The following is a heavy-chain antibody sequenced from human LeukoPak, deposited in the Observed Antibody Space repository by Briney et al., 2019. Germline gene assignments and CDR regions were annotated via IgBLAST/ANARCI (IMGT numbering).Heavy chain of an antibody. CDR3: ARRDIVVVPAAYHFDY. CDR2: INHSGST. Sequence: SETVSLTCAVYGGSFSGYYWSWIRQPPGKGLEWIGEINHSGSTNYNPSLKSRVTISVDTSKNQFSLKLSSVTAADTAVYYCARRDIVVVPAAYHFDYWGQGTLVTVSS. D-gene: IGHD2-2*01. CDR1: GGSFSGYY. J-gene: IGHJ4*02. V-gene: IGHV4-34*01.